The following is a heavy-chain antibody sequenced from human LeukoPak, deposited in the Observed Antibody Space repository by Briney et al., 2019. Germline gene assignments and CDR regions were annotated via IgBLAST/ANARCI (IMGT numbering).Heavy chain of an antibody. J-gene: IGHJ3*02. V-gene: IGHV1-18*01. CDR1: GYTFTSYG. Sequence: ASVKVSCKAAGYTFTSYGISWVRQAPGQGLEWMGWISAYNGNTNYAQKLQGRVTMTTDTSTSTAYMELRSLRSDDTAVYYCARAGETRVLWFGELYDAFDIWGQGTMVTVSS. CDR2: ISAYNGNT. D-gene: IGHD3-10*01. CDR3: ARAGETRVLWFGELYDAFDI.